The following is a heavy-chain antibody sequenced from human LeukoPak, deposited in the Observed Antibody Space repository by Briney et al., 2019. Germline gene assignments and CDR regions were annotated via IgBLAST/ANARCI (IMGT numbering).Heavy chain of an antibody. J-gene: IGHJ3*02. CDR2: ISSNGGTT. V-gene: IGHV3-64*04. Sequence: GGSLRLSCSASGFTFSSYAMHWVRQAPGKGLEYVSTISSNGGTTYYADSVKGRFTISRDNSKNTLYLQMNSLRDEDTAVYYCARRCGERAFDIWGQGRMVTVSS. D-gene: IGHD3-10*01. CDR1: GFTFSSYA. CDR3: ARRCGERAFDI.